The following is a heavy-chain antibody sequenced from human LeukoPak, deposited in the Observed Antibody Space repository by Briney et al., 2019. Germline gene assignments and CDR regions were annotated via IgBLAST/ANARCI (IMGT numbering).Heavy chain of an antibody. CDR2: ISYDGSNK. D-gene: IGHD3-3*01. CDR3: AKEGPYDFWSGYYTLYWYFDF. J-gene: IGHJ2*01. CDR1: GFTFSSYA. V-gene: IGHV3-30-3*01. Sequence: GRSLRLSCAASGFTFSSYAMHWVRQAPGKGLEWVAVISYDGSNKYYADSVKGRFTISRDNSKNTLYLQMNSLRAEDTAVYYCAKEGPYDFWSGYYTLYWYFDFWGRGTLVTVSS.